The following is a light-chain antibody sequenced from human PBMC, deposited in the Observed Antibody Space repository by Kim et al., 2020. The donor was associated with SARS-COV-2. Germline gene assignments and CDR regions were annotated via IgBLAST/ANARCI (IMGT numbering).Light chain of an antibody. CDR1: ESVSSN. V-gene: IGKV3-15*01. Sequence: VSPGERAPLSCRASESVSSNLAWYQQKPGQVPRLLIFGASTRATDMPARFSASGSGTEFTLTISSLQSEDFAVYYCQQYNGWPRTFGQGTKVDIK. J-gene: IGKJ1*01. CDR2: GAS. CDR3: QQYNGWPRT.